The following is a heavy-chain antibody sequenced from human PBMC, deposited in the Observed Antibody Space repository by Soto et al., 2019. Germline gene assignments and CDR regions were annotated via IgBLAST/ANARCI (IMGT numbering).Heavy chain of an antibody. D-gene: IGHD3-10*01. V-gene: IGHV3-7*01. CDR3: ARGVWFGELLFCY. CDR2: IKQDGSEK. J-gene: IGHJ4*02. Sequence: EVQLVESGGGVVQPGGSLRLSCAASGFTFSSYWMSWVRQAPGKGLEWVANIKQDGSEKYYVDSVKGRFTISRDNAKNSLYLQMNSLRAEDTAVYYCARGVWFGELLFCYWGQGTLVTVSS. CDR1: GFTFSSYW.